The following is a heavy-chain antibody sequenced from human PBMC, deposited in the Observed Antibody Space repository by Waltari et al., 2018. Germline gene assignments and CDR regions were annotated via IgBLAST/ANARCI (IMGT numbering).Heavy chain of an antibody. D-gene: IGHD6-6*01. V-gene: IGHV4-59*01. CDR2: IYYSGST. J-gene: IGHJ6*03. Sequence: VQLVESGGGLVQPGGSLRLSCAASGFTFSSYWMSWIRQPPGKGPEWIGYIYYSGSTNYNPSLKSRVTISVDTSKNQFSLKLSSVTAADTAVYYCARDSPRPGDSSSSPRAYYYMDVWGKGTTVTVSS. CDR1: GFTFSSYW. CDR3: ARDSPRPGDSSSSPRAYYYMDV.